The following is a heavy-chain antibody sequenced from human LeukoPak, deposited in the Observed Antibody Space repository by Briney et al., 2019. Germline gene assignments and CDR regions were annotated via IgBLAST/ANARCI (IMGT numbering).Heavy chain of an antibody. CDR3: AKDSGRQLYYFDY. Sequence: GGSLRLSCAASGFTFSIYAMIWVRQAPGKGLEWVSLIGSGGGGIHYADSVKGRFTISRDNSKNTLYLQMNSLRAEDTAVYYCAKDSGRQLYYFDYWGQGTLVTVSS. D-gene: IGHD6-6*01. CDR2: IGSGGGGI. J-gene: IGHJ4*02. CDR1: GFTFSIYA. V-gene: IGHV3-23*01.